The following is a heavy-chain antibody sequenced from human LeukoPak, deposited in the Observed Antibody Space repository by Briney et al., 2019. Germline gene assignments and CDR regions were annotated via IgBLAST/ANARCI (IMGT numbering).Heavy chain of an antibody. CDR2: ISYDGSNK. V-gene: IGHV3-30*01. J-gene: IGHJ3*02. CDR3: ARGPGPIAGAKNPFDI. D-gene: IGHD1-26*01. Sequence: GGSLRLSCAASGLTFRSYAMHWVRQAPGKGLEWVAVISYDGSNKYYADSVKGRFTISGDKSKNTLYLQMNSLRPEDTAFYYCARGPGPIAGAKNPFDIWGQGTMVTVSS. CDR1: GLTFRSYA.